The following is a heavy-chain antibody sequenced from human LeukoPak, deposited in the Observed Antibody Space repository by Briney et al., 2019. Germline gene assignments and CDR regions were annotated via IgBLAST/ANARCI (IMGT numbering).Heavy chain of an antibody. CDR2: IYTSGST. CDR1: GGSISSYY. CDR3: AKFATASPRDIAVAGTERED. J-gene: IGHJ4*02. D-gene: IGHD6-13*01. Sequence: ASETLSLTCTVSGGSISSYYWSWIRQPAGKGLEWIGRIYTSGSTNYNPSLKSRVTMSVDTSKNQFSLKLSSVTAADTAVYYCAKFATASPRDIAVAGTEREDWGQGTLVTVSS. V-gene: IGHV4-4*07.